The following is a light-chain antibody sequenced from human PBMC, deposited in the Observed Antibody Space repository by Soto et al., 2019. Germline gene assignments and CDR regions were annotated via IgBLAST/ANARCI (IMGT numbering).Light chain of an antibody. CDR2: DVS. CDR3: SSYTSSSTPYV. V-gene: IGLV2-14*01. J-gene: IGLJ1*01. CDR1: SSDVGGYNY. Sequence: QSALTQPASVSGSPGQSITISCTGTSSDVGGYNYVSWYQQHPGKAPKLMIYDVSNRPSGVSNRFSGSKSGNTASLTISGLQDEDEADYYCSSYTSSSTPYVLGTGTKVTVL.